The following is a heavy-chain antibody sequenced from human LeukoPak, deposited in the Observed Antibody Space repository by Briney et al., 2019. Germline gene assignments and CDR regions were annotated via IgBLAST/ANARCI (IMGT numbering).Heavy chain of an antibody. D-gene: IGHD2-8*01. CDR1: GFTFSSYW. V-gene: IGHV3-74*01. J-gene: IGHJ4*02. CDR2: INSDGSST. Sequence: GGSLRLSCAASGFTFSSYWMHWVRQAPGKGLVWVSRINSDGSSTSYADSVKGRFTISRDNAKNTLYLQMNSLRAEDTAVYYCARDPGCGDRYCTNGHFDYWGQGTLVTVSS. CDR3: ARDPGCGDRYCTNGHFDY.